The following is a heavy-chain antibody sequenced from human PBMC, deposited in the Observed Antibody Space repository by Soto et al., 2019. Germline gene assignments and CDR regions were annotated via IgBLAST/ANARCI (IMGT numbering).Heavy chain of an antibody. CDR2: ISAYNGNT. CDR3: ARDDSSXXXXXXX. D-gene: IGHD6-13*01. J-gene: IGHJ1*01. CDR1: GYTFTNYG. Sequence: QVQLVQSGAEVKKPGASVKVSCKASGYTFTNYGFSWVRQAPGQGLEWMGWISAYNGNTNYAQKLQGRVAMTTDTXXXXXXXXXMSXXXXXXXXXXCARDDSSXXXXXXXWG. V-gene: IGHV1-18*04.